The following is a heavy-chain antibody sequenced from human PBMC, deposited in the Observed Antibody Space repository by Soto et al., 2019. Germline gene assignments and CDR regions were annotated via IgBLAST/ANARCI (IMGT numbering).Heavy chain of an antibody. CDR2: XYXXXSX. CDR1: GGYISGGYYS. J-gene: IGHJ3*02. V-gene: IGHV4-30-2*01. Sequence: SETLSLTCAVSGGYISGGYYSWSWIRQPPGKGLEXXXFXYXXXSXXXXSSLKSRVTISVDRSKNHFFLNLTSVTAADTAVYYCATYRKFFQIWGQGTKVTVSS. CDR3: ATYRKFFQI.